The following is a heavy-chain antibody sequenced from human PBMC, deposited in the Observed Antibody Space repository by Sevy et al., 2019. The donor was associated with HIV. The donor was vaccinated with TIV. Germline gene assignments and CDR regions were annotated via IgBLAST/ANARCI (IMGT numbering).Heavy chain of an antibody. CDR1: GFTFSVYW. J-gene: IGHJ4*02. Sequence: GGSLRLSCAASGFTFSVYWMTWVRQAPGKGLEWVATRKEDGSDKDYVDSVKGRFTISRDNAKNSLYLQMNSLRAEDTAVYYCVREGVGGYSYSLDQWGLGTLVTVSS. CDR3: VREGVGGYSYSLDQ. V-gene: IGHV3-7*01. D-gene: IGHD5-18*01. CDR2: RKEDGSDK.